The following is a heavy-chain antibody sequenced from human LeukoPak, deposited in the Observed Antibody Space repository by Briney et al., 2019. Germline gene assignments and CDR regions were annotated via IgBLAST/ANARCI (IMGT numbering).Heavy chain of an antibody. D-gene: IGHD6-19*01. J-gene: IGHJ4*02. CDR3: ARDLPLAVAGTGSFDY. CDR2: IYSGGST. Sequence: PGGSLRLSCAASGFTVSSNYMSWVRQAPGKGLEWVSVIYSGGSTYYADSVKGRFTISRDNAKNLLFLQMNSLRAEDTAVYYCARDLPLAVAGTGSFDYWGQGTLVTVSS. V-gene: IGHV3-53*01. CDR1: GFTVSSNY.